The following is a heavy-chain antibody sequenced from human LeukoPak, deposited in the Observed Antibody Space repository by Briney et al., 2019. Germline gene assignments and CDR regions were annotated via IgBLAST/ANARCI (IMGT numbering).Heavy chain of an antibody. CDR2: IYYSGST. D-gene: IGHD3-22*01. Sequence: PSETLSLTRTVSGGSISSYYWSWIRQPPGKGLEWIGYIYYSGSTNYNPSLKSRVTISVDTSKNQFSLKLSSVTAADTAVYYCATDSSGYYYPFDYWGQGTLVTVSS. CDR1: GGSISSYY. V-gene: IGHV4-59*01. CDR3: ATDSSGYYYPFDY. J-gene: IGHJ4*02.